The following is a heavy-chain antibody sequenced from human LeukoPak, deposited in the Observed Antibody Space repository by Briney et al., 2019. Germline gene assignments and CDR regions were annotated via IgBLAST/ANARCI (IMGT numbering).Heavy chain of an antibody. V-gene: IGHV4-39*07. D-gene: IGHD3-22*01. Sequence: SETLSLTCTVSGGSISSSLYYWGWIRQPPGKGLEWIGTIYYSGSTNYNPSLKSRVTISVDTSKNQFSLKLSSVTAADTAVYFCARGPYSYDSSGAFDIWGQGTMVTVSS. CDR1: GGSISSSLYY. J-gene: IGHJ3*02. CDR2: IYYSGST. CDR3: ARGPYSYDSSGAFDI.